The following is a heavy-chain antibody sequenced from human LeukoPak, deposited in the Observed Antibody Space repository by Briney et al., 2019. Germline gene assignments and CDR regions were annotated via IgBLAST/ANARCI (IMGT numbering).Heavy chain of an antibody. CDR3: VREGGAATFDI. CDR1: GGSISSSNW. CDR2: FYDSGST. V-gene: IGHV4-4*02. Sequence: SGTLSLTCAASGGSISSSNWWRWVRAPPGEGLWWVGVFYDSGSTNYTPSLKSRVTISVDKSKNQFSLTLNSVNAADTAVYYCVREGGAATFDIWGQGTLVTVSS. J-gene: IGHJ3*02. D-gene: IGHD2-15*01.